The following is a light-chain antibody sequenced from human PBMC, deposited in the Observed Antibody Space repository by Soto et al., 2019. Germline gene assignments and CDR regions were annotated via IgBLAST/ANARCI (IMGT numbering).Light chain of an antibody. J-gene: IGKJ4*01. CDR2: TGS. CDR3: QQANSFPLT. V-gene: IGKV1-12*01. Sequence: DIQMTQSPSSVSASVGDRVSITCRASQGISNWLAWYQQKPGRAPKLLIYTGSSLLSGVPSRFSGTGSGTDFTLTISSLQPDDVATYYCQQANSFPLTFGGGTKVEIK. CDR1: QGISNW.